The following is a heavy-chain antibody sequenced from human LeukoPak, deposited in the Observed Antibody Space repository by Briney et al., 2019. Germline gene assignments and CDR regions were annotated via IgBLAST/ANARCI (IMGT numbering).Heavy chain of an antibody. J-gene: IGHJ4*02. CDR2: IYYSGST. V-gene: IGHV4-59*01. CDR3: ARSGRNYYDSSGYRDFDY. CDR1: VGSISSYY. D-gene: IGHD3-22*01. Sequence: PSETLSLTCTVSVGSISSYYWSWIRQPPWKGLEWIGYIYYSGSTNYNPSLKSRVTISVDTSKNQFSLKLSSVTAADTAVYYCARSGRNYYDSSGYRDFDYWGQGTLVTVSS.